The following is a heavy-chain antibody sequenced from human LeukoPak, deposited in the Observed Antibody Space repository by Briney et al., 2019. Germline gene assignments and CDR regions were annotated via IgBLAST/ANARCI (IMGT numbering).Heavy chain of an antibody. D-gene: IGHD3-10*01. Sequence: GGSLRLSCAASGFTVSSNEMSWVRQAPGKGLEWVSSISGGSTYYADSVKGRFTISRDNSKNTLYLQMNSLRAEDTAVYYCAKDGGMLWFGELSHFDYWGQGTLVTVSS. CDR1: GFTVSSNE. V-gene: IGHV3-38-3*01. CDR3: AKDGGMLWFGELSHFDY. CDR2: ISGGST. J-gene: IGHJ4*02.